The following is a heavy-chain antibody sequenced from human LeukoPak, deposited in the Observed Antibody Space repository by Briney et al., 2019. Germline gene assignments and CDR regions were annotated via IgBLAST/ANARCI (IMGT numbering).Heavy chain of an antibody. J-gene: IGHJ5*02. CDR3: ARHDPPTQVLLWFGEFGFDP. D-gene: IGHD3-10*01. CDR1: GGSISSSSYY. V-gene: IGHV4-39*01. CDR2: IYYSGST. Sequence: PSETLSLTCTVSGGSISSSSYYWGWIRQPPGKGLEWIGSIYYSGSTYYNPSLKSRVTISVDTSKNQFSLKLSSVTAADTAVYYCARHDPPTQVLLWFGEFGFDPWGQGTLVTVSS.